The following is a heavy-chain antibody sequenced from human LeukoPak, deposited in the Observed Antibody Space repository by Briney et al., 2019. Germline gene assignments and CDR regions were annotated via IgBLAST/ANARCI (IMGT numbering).Heavy chain of an antibody. CDR3: ARQADNNWFDS. D-gene: IGHD2-15*01. V-gene: IGHV1-2*02. J-gene: IGHJ5*01. Sequence: ASVKVSCKASGYTFTDYYIHWVRQAPGQGLEYMGWINPNSGGTNYAQNFQGRVTMTRDTSISTAYLELNRLSSDDSAVFYCARQADNNWFDSWGQGTLVTVSS. CDR1: GYTFTDYY. CDR2: INPNSGGT.